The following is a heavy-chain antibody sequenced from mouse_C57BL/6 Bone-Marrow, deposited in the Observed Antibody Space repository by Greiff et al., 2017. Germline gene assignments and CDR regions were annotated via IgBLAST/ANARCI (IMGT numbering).Heavy chain of an antibody. J-gene: IGHJ4*01. CDR2: IYPSDSET. CDR1: GYTFTSYW. Sequence: QVQLQQPGAELVRPGSSVKLSCKASGYTFTSYWMDWVKQRPGQGLEWIGNIYPSDSETHYNQKFKDKATLTVDKSSSTAYMQLSSLTSEASAVYYCARGLYSNYALAMDYWGQGTSVTVSS. CDR3: ARGLYSNYALAMDY. V-gene: IGHV1-61*01. D-gene: IGHD2-5*01.